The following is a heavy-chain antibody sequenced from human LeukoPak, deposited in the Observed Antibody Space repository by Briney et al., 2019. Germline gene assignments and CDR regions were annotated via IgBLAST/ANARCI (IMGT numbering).Heavy chain of an antibody. CDR3: ARDPGSGWIYYFDY. Sequence: GGSLRLSCAASGFTFSSYSMNWVRQAPGKGLEWVSSISSSSSYIYYADSVKGRFTISRDNAKNSLYLQMNSLRAEDTAVYYCARDPGSGWIYYFDYWGQGTLVTVSS. CDR2: ISSSSSYI. CDR1: GFTFSSYS. V-gene: IGHV3-21*01. D-gene: IGHD6-19*01. J-gene: IGHJ4*02.